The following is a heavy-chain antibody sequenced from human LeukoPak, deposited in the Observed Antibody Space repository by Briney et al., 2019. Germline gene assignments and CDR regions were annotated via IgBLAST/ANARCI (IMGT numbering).Heavy chain of an antibody. V-gene: IGHV1-8*01. CDR1: GYPFSNYD. CDR2: MNPNSGNT. Sequence: ASVKVSCKASGYPFSNYDINWVRQAPGQRLEWMGWMNPNSGNTGYAQKFQGRVTMTRNTSISTAYMELSSLRSEDTAVYYCARGRGQQRFDYWGQGTLVTVSS. CDR3: ARGRGQQRFDY. D-gene: IGHD6-13*01. J-gene: IGHJ4*02.